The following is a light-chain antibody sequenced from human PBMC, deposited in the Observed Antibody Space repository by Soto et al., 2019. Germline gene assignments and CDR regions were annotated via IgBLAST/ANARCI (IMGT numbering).Light chain of an antibody. V-gene: IGKV1-5*03. CDR2: KAS. CDR1: QTISSW. CDR3: QQYET. J-gene: IGKJ1*01. Sequence: IQMNQSPSTLSASVGDRVTITCRASQTISSWLAWYQQKPGKATTLLIYKASSLESGDPSRFSGSGSLTEFTLTISCLQPDDFATYYGQQYETFGQGTKVEIK.